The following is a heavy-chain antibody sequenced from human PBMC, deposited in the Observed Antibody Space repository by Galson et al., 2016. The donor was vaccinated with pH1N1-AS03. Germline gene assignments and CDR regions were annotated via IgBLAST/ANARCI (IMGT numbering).Heavy chain of an antibody. D-gene: IGHD6-19*01. CDR1: GYTFTGYY. V-gene: IGHV1-2*02. J-gene: IGHJ5*02. CDR3: AIDHNKSGWYVGAATKGNNWFDP. Sequence: SVKVSCKASGYTFTGYYMHWVRQAPGQGLEWMGWINPNSGGSNYAQKFQGRVTMTRDTSISTDYMALSRLRSGDTAVDYCAIDHNKSGWYVGAATKGNNWFDPWGQGTLVTVSS. CDR2: INPNSGGS.